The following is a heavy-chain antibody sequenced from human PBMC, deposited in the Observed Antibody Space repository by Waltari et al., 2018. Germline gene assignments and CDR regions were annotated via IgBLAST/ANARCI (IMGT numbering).Heavy chain of an antibody. D-gene: IGHD6-19*01. V-gene: IGHV4-34*01. Sequence: QVQLQQWGAGLLKPSETLSLTCAVYGGSFSGYYWSWLRQPPGKGLEWIGEINHSGSTNYNLSLKSRVTISVDTSKNQFSLKLSSVTAADTAVYYCARGQRSSGWQKQTNWYFDLWGRGTLVTVSS. J-gene: IGHJ2*01. CDR2: INHSGST. CDR1: GGSFSGYY. CDR3: ARGQRSSGWQKQTNWYFDL.